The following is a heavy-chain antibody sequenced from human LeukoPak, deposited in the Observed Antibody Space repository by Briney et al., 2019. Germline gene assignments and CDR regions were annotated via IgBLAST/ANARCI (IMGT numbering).Heavy chain of an antibody. D-gene: IGHD3-3*01. V-gene: IGHV3-7*01. CDR3: TRDFVF. Sequence: GGSLRVSCAASGFAFSTYWMDWVRQAPGKGRGWVGNINQDGSVKHYVDSVRGRFTISRDNARNSVYLQMSALRVEDTAVYYCTRDFVFWGQGSLVTASS. CDR2: INQDGSVK. J-gene: IGHJ4*02. CDR1: GFAFSTYW.